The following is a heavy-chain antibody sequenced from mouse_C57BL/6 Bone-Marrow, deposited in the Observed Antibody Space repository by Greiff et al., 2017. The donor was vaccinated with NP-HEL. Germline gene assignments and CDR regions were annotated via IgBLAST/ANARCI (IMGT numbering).Heavy chain of an antibody. D-gene: IGHD2-5*01. CDR3: TREGYSNYV. Sequence: EVKVVESGEGLVKPGGSLKLSCAASGFTFSSYAMSWVHQTPEKRLEWVAYISSGGDYIYYADTVKGRFTISRGNARNTLYLQMSSLKSEDTAMYYCTREGYSNYVGGQGTLVTVSA. V-gene: IGHV5-9-1*02. CDR1: GFTFSSYA. J-gene: IGHJ3*01. CDR2: ISSGGDYI.